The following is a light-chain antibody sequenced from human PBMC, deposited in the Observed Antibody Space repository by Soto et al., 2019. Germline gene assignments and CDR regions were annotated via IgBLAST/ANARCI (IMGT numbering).Light chain of an antibody. CDR1: SSNIGNNY. Sequence: QSVLTQPPSVSAAPRQKVAISCSGSSSNIGNNYVSWYHRVPGSAPKLLIYDNNERPSGIPDRFSGSKSGTSATLDITGLQTGYEGDYYCGTWDSRLRVVVFGGGTKLTVL. J-gene: IGLJ2*01. CDR2: DNN. CDR3: GTWDSRLRVVV. V-gene: IGLV1-51*01.